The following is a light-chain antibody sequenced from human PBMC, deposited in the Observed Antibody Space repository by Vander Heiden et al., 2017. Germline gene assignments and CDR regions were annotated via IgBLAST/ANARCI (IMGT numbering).Light chain of an antibody. CDR1: SSDVGVYNY. CDR3: SSYTSSSTLPYV. Sequence: QSALTQPASVSGSPGPSITISCTGTSSDVGVYNYVSWYQQHPGKAPKLMIYDVTNRPSGVSTRFSGSKSGNTASLTISGLQAEDEADYYCSSYTSSSTLPYVFGTGTKVTVL. J-gene: IGLJ1*01. CDR2: DVT. V-gene: IGLV2-14*03.